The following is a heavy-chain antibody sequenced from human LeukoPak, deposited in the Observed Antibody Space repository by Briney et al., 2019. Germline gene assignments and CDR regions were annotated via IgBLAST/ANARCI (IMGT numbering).Heavy chain of an antibody. CDR2: ISYDGSNK. V-gene: IGHV3-30-3*01. CDR1: GFTFSSCA. D-gene: IGHD6-13*01. Sequence: QPGRSLRLSCAASGFTFSSCAMHWVRQAPGKGLEWVAVISYDGSNKYYADSVKGRFTISRDNSKNTLYLQMNSLRAEDTAVYYCARDLADSSSWSDYWGQGTLVTVSS. CDR3: ARDLADSSSWSDY. J-gene: IGHJ4*02.